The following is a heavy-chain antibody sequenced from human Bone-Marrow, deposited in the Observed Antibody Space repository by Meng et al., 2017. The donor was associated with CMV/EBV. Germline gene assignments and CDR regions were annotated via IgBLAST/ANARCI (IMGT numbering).Heavy chain of an antibody. D-gene: IGHD6-19*01. CDR3: AGGSGWLIDS. V-gene: IGHV3-48*03. CDR1: GFTFSSYE. CDR2: ISASGETT. Sequence: GGSLRLSCAASGFTFSSYEMNWVRQAPGTGLEWVSYISASGETTYYADSVKGRFTISRDNAKNSLYLQMNSLRAEDTAVYYCAGGSGWLIDSWGQGSLVTVSS. J-gene: IGHJ4*02.